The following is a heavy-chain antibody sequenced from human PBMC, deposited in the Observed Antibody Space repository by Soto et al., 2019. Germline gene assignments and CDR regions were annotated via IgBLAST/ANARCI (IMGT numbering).Heavy chain of an antibody. CDR2: ISYDGSNK. V-gene: IGHV3-30-3*01. CDR1: GFTFSSYA. Sequence: QVQLVESGGGVVQPGRSLRLSCAASGFTFSSYAMHWVRQAPGKGLEWVAVISYDGSNKYYADSVKGRFTISRDNSKNTLYLQMNSLRAEDTAVYYCASSRVYSSSWYYYYGMDVWGQGTTVTVSS. CDR3: ASSRVYSSSWYYYYGMDV. D-gene: IGHD6-13*01. J-gene: IGHJ6*02.